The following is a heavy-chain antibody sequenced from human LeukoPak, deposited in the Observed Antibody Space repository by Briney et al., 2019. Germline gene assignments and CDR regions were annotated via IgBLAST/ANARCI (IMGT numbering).Heavy chain of an antibody. V-gene: IGHV3-21*01. Sequence: GGSLRLSCAASGFTFSRYSMNWVRQAPGKGLEWVSSISSSSSYKYSADSVKGRFTISRDNVKNSLYLQMSSLRAEDTAVYYCARDPTSGFGLGENFDYWGQGTLVTVSS. CDR3: ARDPTSGFGLGENFDY. CDR2: ISSSSSYK. D-gene: IGHD3-10*01. J-gene: IGHJ4*02. CDR1: GFTFSRYS.